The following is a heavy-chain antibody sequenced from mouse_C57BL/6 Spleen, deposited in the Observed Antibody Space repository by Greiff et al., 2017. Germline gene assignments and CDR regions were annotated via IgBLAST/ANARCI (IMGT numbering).Heavy chain of an antibody. CDR2: IDPSDSEP. D-gene: IGHD2-5*01. J-gene: IGHJ1*03. V-gene: IGHV1-52*01. CDR1: GYTFTSYW. Sequence: QVQLQQPGAELVRPGSSVKLSCTASGYTFTSYWLHWVKQRPIQGLEWIGNIDPSDSEPHYNQKFKDKATLTVDKSSSTAYMQLSSLTSEDSAVYSCARLGDSNHWYFEVWGTGTTVTVSS. CDR3: ARLGDSNHWYFEV.